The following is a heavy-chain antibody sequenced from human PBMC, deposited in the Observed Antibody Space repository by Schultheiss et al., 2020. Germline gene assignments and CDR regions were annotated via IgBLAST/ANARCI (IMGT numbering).Heavy chain of an antibody. D-gene: IGHD2-15*01. CDR3: ARDGYCSGGSCYLDY. V-gene: IGHV4-59*12. CDR1: GGSISSYY. J-gene: IGHJ4*02. CDR2: IYCSGIT. Sequence: SETLSLTCTVSGGSISSYYWSWIRQPPGKGLEWIGCIYCSGITNYNPSLKSRVTISVDTSKNQFSLKLISVTAADTAVYYCARDGYCSGGSCYLDYWGQGTLVTVSS.